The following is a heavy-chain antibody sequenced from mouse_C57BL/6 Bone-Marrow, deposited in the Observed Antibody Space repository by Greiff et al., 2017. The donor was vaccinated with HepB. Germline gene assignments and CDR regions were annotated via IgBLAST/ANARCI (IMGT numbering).Heavy chain of an antibody. D-gene: IGHD3-2*02. CDR2: INPNNGGT. V-gene: IGHV1-26*01. J-gene: IGHJ4*01. CDR1: GYTFTDYY. Sequence: EVQLQQSGPELVKPGASVKISCKASGYTFTDYYMNWVKQSHGKSLEWIGDINPNNGGTSYNQKFKGKATLTVDKSSSTAYMELSSLTSEDSAVYYCARDDSSGYDAMDYWGQGTSVTVSS. CDR3: ARDDSSGYDAMDY.